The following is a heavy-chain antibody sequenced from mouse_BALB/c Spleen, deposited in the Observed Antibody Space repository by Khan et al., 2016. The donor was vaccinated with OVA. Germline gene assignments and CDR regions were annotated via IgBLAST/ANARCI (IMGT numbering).Heavy chain of an antibody. Sequence: EVELVQSGGDLVKPGGSLKLSCAASGFTFSSFGMSWIRQTPDKRLEWVATISSGGSYTYYPDSVKGRSTFSRDNAKNTLYMQMSSLKSEDTAMYYCARQYSNSFFEYWGQGTTLTVSS. CDR2: ISSGGSYT. V-gene: IGHV5-6*01. D-gene: IGHD2-5*01. CDR1: GFTFSSFG. J-gene: IGHJ2*01. CDR3: ARQYSNSFFEY.